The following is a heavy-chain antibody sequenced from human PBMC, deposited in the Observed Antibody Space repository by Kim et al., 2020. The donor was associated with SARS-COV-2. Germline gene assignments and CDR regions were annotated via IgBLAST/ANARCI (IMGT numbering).Heavy chain of an antibody. D-gene: IGHD6-6*01. Sequence: ASVKVSCKASGYTFTSYAMHWVRQAPGQRLEWMGWINAGNGNTKYSQKFQGRVTITRDTSASTAYMELSSLRSEDTAVYYCARDGRSSSKRGGMDVWGQGTTVTVSS. CDR3: ARDGRSSSKRGGMDV. CDR1: GYTFTSYA. V-gene: IGHV1-3*01. J-gene: IGHJ6*02. CDR2: INAGNGNT.